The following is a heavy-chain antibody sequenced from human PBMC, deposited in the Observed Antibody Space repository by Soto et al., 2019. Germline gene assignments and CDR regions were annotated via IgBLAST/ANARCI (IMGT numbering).Heavy chain of an antibody. CDR1: GGSISSGGYY. CDR2: IYYSGST. J-gene: IGHJ4*02. CDR3: ARALHVEMATTFDY. V-gene: IGHV4-31*03. Sequence: SETLSLTCTVSGGSISSGGYYWSWIRQHPGKGLEWIGYIYYSGSTYYNPSLKSRVTISVDTSKNQFSLKLSSVTAADTAVYYCARALHVEMATTFDYWGQGTLVTVSS. D-gene: IGHD5-12*01.